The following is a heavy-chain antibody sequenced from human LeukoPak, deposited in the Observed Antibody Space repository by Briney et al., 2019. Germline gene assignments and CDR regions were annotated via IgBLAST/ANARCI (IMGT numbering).Heavy chain of an antibody. D-gene: IGHD3-10*01. J-gene: IGHJ4*02. Sequence: GGSLRLSCAASGFTFSSYAMSWVRQAPGKGLEWVSAISGSGGSTYYADSVKGRFTISRDNAKNSLYLQMNSLRAEDTAVYYCARDGRGGWVDYWGQGTLVTVSS. CDR3: ARDGRGGWVDY. CDR1: GFTFSSYA. CDR2: ISGSGGST. V-gene: IGHV3-23*01.